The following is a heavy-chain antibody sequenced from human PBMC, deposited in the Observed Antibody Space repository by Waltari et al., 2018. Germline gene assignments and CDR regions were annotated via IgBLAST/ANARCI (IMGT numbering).Heavy chain of an antibody. CDR3: ATAGIVVVPAAMWYYYYGMDV. CDR2: VDPEDGET. D-gene: IGHD2-2*01. V-gene: IGHV1-24*01. J-gene: IGHJ6*02. Sequence: QVQLVQSGAEVKKPGASGKVSFKVSGYTLPEFSMHWVRQAPGTGLEWMGGVDPEDGETIYAQKFQGRVTMTEDTSTDTADMELSSLRSEDTAVYYCATAGIVVVPAAMWYYYYGMDVWGQGTTVTVSS. CDR1: GYTLPEFS.